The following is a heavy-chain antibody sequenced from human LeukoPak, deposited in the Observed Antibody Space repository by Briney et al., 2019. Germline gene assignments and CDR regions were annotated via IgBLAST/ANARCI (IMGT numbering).Heavy chain of an antibody. J-gene: IGHJ5*02. D-gene: IGHD4-17*01. CDR1: GGPFSGYY. Sequence: PSETLSLTCAVYGGPFSGYYWSWIRQPPGKGLEWIGEINHSGSTNYNPSLKGRVTISVDTSKNQFSLKLSSVTAADTAVYYCAGDTVTTGSGGWFDPWGQGTLVTVSS. CDR3: AGDTVTTGSGGWFDP. V-gene: IGHV4-34*01. CDR2: INHSGST.